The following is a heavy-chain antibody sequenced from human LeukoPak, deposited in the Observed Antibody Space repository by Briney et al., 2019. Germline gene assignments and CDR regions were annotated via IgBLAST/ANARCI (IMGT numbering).Heavy chain of an antibody. CDR2: ISGSSVST. D-gene: IGHD4-17*01. CDR1: GFTFSSYL. V-gene: IGHV3-23*01. J-gene: IGHJ4*02. Sequence: GGSLRLSCVASGFTFSSYLMAWVRQAPGKGLEWVSSISGSSVSTYYADSVKGRFTISRDNSKNTLYLQMNSLRAEDTAVYYCAKEDDYGDPGDYWGQGTLVTVSS. CDR3: AKEDDYGDPGDY.